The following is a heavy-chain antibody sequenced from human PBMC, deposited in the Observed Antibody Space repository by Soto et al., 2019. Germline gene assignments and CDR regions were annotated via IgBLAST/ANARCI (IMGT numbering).Heavy chain of an antibody. CDR3: VKDGSSGWPYFYDMDV. V-gene: IGHV3-30*18. CDR2: ISYDGSNK. J-gene: IGHJ6*02. Sequence: PGGSLRLSCAASGFTFSSYGMHWVRQAPGKGLEWVAVISYDGSNKYYADSVKGRFTISRDNSKNTLYLQMSSLRAEDTAVYYCVKDGSSGWPYFYDMDVGGQGTTVTVSS. CDR1: GFTFSSYG. D-gene: IGHD6-19*01.